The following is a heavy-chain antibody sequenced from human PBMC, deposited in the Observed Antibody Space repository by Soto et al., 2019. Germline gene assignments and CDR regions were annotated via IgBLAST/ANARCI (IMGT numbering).Heavy chain of an antibody. Sequence: ASVKVSCQALGGTSTSYAISWVRQAPGKGLEWMGGIIPIFGTANYAQKFQGRVTITADESTSTAYMELSSLRSEDTAVYYCAREVFYSCSGSYSPPRYYGMDVWGQGTTVTVSS. J-gene: IGHJ6*02. CDR1: GGTSTSYA. D-gene: IGHD3-10*02. CDR2: IIPIFGTA. V-gene: IGHV1-69*13. CDR3: AREVFYSCSGSYSPPRYYGMDV.